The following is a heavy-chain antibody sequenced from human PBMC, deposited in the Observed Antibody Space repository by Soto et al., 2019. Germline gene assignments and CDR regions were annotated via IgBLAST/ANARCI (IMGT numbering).Heavy chain of an antibody. V-gene: IGHV1-46*01. Sequence: ASVKVSCKASGYTFTSFYMHWVRQAPGQGLEWMGIINPSGTTTDYAQKFQGRVTMTRDTSTNTYYMELSSLTPADTAVYHCSKTQHPRPYSYCREVWGQGTAVTVSS. CDR3: SKTQHPRPYSYCREV. CDR2: INPSGTTT. J-gene: IGHJ6*02. CDR1: GYTFTSFY.